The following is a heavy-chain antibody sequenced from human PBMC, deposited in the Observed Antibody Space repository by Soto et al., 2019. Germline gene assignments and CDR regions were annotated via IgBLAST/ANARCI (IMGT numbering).Heavy chain of an antibody. Sequence: QFQLVQSGAEVKKPGSSVKVSCKASGGSFNSFALSWMRQAPGQGLAWMGGIIPVFGTTKYAERFQGRVTMTADESTSTAYLQLSSLRPEDTAVYYCARDIGAIFGVVIDAFDIWGQGTVVTVSS. CDR1: GGSFNSFA. D-gene: IGHD3-3*01. J-gene: IGHJ3*02. CDR3: ARDIGAIFGVVIDAFDI. CDR2: IIPVFGTT. V-gene: IGHV1-69*12.